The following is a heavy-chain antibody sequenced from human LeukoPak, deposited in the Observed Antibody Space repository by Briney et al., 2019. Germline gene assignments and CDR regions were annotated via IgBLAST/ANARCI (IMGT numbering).Heavy chain of an antibody. CDR3: ARSGAPNDY. D-gene: IGHD3-10*01. CDR2: IKQDGSEK. J-gene: IGHJ4*02. V-gene: IGHV3-7*01. Sequence: GGSLRLSCGASGFTFSSYWMSWVRQAPGKGLEWVANIKQDGSEKNYVDSVKGRFTISRDNDKNSLYLQMNSLRAEDTAVYYCARSGAPNDYWGQGTPVTVSS. CDR1: GFTFSSYW.